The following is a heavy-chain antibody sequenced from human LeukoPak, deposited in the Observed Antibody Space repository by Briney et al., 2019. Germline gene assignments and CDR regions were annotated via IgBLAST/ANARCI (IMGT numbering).Heavy chain of an antibody. D-gene: IGHD2-15*01. CDR1: GGSISSYY. CDR2: IYYSGST. V-gene: IGHV4-59*08. Sequence: TSETLSLTCTVSGGSISSYYWSWIRQPPGKGLEWIGYIYYSGSTNYNPSLKSRVTISVDTSKNQFSLKLSSVTAADTAVYYCARISPRFVVVVAAADAFDIWGQGTMVTVSS. CDR3: ARISPRFVVVVAAADAFDI. J-gene: IGHJ3*02.